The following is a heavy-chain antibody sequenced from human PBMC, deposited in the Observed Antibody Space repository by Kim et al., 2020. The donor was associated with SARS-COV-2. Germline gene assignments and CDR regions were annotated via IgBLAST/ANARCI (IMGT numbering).Heavy chain of an antibody. CDR2: IGPSGDGT. J-gene: IGHJ4*02. Sequence: GGSLRLSCAVSGFTFRTYAMSWVRQAPGKGLEWVAGIGPSGDGTYYADSVKGRFSISRDNSRNTLYLQMSTLRAEDTAVYYCVKASLPPGYFDYWGQGTLVTVSS. D-gene: IGHD3-10*01. CDR3: VKASLPPGYFDY. CDR1: GFTFRTYA. V-gene: IGHV3-23*01.